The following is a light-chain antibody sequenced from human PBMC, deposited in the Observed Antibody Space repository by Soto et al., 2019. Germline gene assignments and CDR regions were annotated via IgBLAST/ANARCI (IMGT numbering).Light chain of an antibody. V-gene: IGKV3-20*01. J-gene: IGKJ2*04. Sequence: EIVLTQSPGTLSLSPGERATLSCRASQSVSSNSLAWFQLKPGQAPRLLIYGASSRATGIPDRFSGSGSGTDFTLTISRLEPEDFAVYHCQQYDYSPCSFGQGTKLQI. CDR3: QQYDYSPCS. CDR2: GAS. CDR1: QSVSSNS.